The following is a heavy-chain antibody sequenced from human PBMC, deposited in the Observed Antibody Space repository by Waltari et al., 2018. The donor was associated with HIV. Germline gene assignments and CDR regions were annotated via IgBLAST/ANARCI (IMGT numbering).Heavy chain of an antibody. D-gene: IGHD3-3*01. V-gene: IGHV3-11*01. CDR2: ISSLGNNT. CDR1: GFSFSDYY. CDR3: ARTKYDLWSGSYFDS. Sequence: QVQLVESGGGLVKPGGSLRLSCVASGFSFSDYYMSWIRLAPGKGLEWVSSISSLGNNTHYADSVQGRITISRDNAKNSLYLQMNTLRAEDTAVYYCARTKYDLWSGSYFDSWGQGTLVTVSA. J-gene: IGHJ5*01.